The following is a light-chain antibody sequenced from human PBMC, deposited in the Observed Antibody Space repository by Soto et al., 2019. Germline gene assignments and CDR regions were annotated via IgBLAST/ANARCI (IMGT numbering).Light chain of an antibody. J-gene: IGKJ5*01. CDR3: QQYGSSPPIT. CDR2: GAS. CDR1: QSVSSSY. V-gene: IGKV3-20*01. Sequence: EIVLTQSPGTLSLSPGERATLSCRASQSVSSSYLAWYQQKPGQAPRLLIYGASSRATGIPDRFSGSGSGTAFTLTIRRREPEDFAVYYCQQYGSSPPITFGQGTRLEIK.